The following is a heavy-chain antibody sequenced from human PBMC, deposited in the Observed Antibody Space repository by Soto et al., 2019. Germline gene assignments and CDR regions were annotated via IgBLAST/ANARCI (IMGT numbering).Heavy chain of an antibody. Sequence: PSETLSLTCTLSGDSISSSHYYWGWIRQPPGKGLEWIGIIYYSGSTHYNPSLQSRVTISVDRSKNQFSLKLSSVTAADTAVYYCARGQRGYNQPGGWFDPWGQGTLVTVSS. J-gene: IGHJ5*02. V-gene: IGHV4-39*07. CDR3: ARGQRGYNQPGGWFDP. D-gene: IGHD5-12*01. CDR1: GDSISSSHYY. CDR2: IYYSGST.